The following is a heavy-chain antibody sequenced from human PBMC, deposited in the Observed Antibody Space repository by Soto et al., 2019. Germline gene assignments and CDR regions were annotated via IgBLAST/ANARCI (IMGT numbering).Heavy chain of an antibody. CDR1: GYTFTSYG. V-gene: IGHV1-18*04. D-gene: IGHD6-19*01. J-gene: IGHJ4*02. CDR2: ISAYNGNT. CDR3: ARDRYYDGSGSYFDY. Sequence: ASVKVSCKASGYTFTSYGISWVRQAPGQGLEWMGWISAYNGNTNYAQKLQGRVTMTTDTSTSTAYMELRSLRSDDTAVYYCARDRYYDGSGSYFDYWGQGTLVTVSS.